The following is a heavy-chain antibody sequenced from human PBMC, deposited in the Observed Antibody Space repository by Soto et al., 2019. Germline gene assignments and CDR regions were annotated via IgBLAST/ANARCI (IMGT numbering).Heavy chain of an antibody. J-gene: IGHJ5*02. CDR2: IHYSGST. CDR3: ARAGGAGSGHDWFDP. V-gene: IGHV4-31*03. CDR1: GGSVSSGGYY. Sequence: PSETLSLTCNVSGGSVSSGGYYWSWIRQRPGKGLEWIGYIHYSGSTYYNPSLKSRVTMSIDTSKNLFSLNLSSVTAADTAVYYCARAGGAGSGHDWFDPWGQGTLVTVSS. D-gene: IGHD6-13*01.